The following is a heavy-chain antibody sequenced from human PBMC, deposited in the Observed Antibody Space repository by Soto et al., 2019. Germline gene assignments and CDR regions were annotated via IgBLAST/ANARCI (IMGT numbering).Heavy chain of an antibody. D-gene: IGHD3-10*01. Sequence: VQLVESGGGLVKPGGSLRLSCAASGFTFSDHYMTWIRQAPGKGLEWVSKISGSGATIFYADSVKGRFTVSRDNAKKSLYLQMDSLRTEDTAVYYCASDPYYYASGYWGQGTLVTVSS. CDR3: ASDPYYYASGY. CDR1: GFTFSDHY. V-gene: IGHV3-11*01. CDR2: ISGSGATI. J-gene: IGHJ4*02.